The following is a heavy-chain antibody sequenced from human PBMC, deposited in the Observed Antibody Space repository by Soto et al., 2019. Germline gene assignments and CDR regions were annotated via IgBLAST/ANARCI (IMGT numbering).Heavy chain of an antibody. CDR1: GGSISGYY. Sequence: ASETLSLTCSVSGGSISGYYWSWIRQSPGKGLEWIGYIYYGGSTRHNPSLDSRVTVSADTSKNQISLRLTSVTAADTAVYYCARYGNSNGLVFDYWGQGILVTVHS. CDR3: ARYGNSNGLVFDY. CDR2: IYYGGST. D-gene: IGHD5-18*01. V-gene: IGHV4-59*01. J-gene: IGHJ4*02.